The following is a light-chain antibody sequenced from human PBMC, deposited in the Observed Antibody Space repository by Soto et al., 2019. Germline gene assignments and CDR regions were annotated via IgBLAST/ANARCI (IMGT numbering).Light chain of an antibody. CDR3: QLACIGPFT. V-gene: IGKV1D-12*01. J-gene: IGKJ4*01. CDR1: QGINSW. CDR2: AAS. Sequence: DIQMTQSPSSVSASVGDRVTITCRASQGINSWLAWYQQKPGKAPKLLISAASSLQSGVPSRFSGSGSGTDFTLTISSLQPEDFANYYCQLACIGPFTIGGGTKVEIK.